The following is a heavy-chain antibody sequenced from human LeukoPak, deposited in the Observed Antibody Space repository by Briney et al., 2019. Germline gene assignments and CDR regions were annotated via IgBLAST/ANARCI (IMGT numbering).Heavy chain of an antibody. Sequence: GGSLRLSCAASGSTFSTYRMNWVRQAPGKGLEWVSSISSSSTYIYYADSVKGRFTVSRDSAEDSLSLQMSSLRAEDTAVYYCARLRGSGYNYFDYWGQGTLVTVSS. D-gene: IGHD5-24*01. J-gene: IGHJ4*02. CDR3: ARLRGSGYNYFDY. CDR1: GSTFSTYR. V-gene: IGHV3-21*01. CDR2: ISSSSTYI.